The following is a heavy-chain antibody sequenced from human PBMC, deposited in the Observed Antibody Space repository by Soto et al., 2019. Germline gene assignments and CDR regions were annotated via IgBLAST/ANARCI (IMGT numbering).Heavy chain of an antibody. Sequence: GGSLRLSCAASGFTFSSYSMNWVRQAPGKGLEWVSYISSSSTIYYADSVKGRFTISRDNAKNSLYLQMNSLRDEDTAVYYCARGEYYDILTGYYRALYAFDIWGQGTMVTVSS. D-gene: IGHD3-9*01. CDR3: ARGEYYDILTGYYRALYAFDI. V-gene: IGHV3-48*02. J-gene: IGHJ3*02. CDR2: ISSSSTI. CDR1: GFTFSSYS.